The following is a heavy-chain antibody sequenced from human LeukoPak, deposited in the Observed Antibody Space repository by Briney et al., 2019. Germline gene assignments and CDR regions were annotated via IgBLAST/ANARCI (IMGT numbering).Heavy chain of an antibody. Sequence: GGSLRLSCEDSGFTFRSYEMNWVRQAPGKGLEWVSYISSSGSTIYYADSVKGRFTISRDNAKNSLYLQMNSLRAEDTAVYYCTRDPRRLDYWGQGTLVTVSS. CDR2: ISSSGSTI. V-gene: IGHV3-48*03. J-gene: IGHJ4*02. CDR3: TRDPRRLDY. CDR1: GFTFRSYE.